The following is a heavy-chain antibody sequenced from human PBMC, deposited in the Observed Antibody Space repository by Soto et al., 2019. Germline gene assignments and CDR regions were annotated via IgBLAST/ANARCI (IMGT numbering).Heavy chain of an antibody. CDR3: ARGDCVGGSCYSLAGSFYYYMDA. V-gene: IGHV3-74*02. J-gene: IGHJ6*03. Sequence: EVQLVESGGGLVQPGGSLRLSCAASGFTFRNYWMYWVRQAPGQGLEWVSRINSDESVSSYADSVKGRLTSSRDNVKNTLYLLMDRLRAEDTAVYYCARGDCVGGSCYSLAGSFYYYMDAWGKGTTVTVFS. CDR1: GFTFRNYW. CDR2: INSDESVS. D-gene: IGHD2-15*01.